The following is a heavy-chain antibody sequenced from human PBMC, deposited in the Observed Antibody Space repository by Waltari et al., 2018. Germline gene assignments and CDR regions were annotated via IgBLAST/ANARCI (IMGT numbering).Heavy chain of an antibody. CDR1: KFTFRAFW. J-gene: IGHJ4*02. V-gene: IGHV3-7*01. D-gene: IGHD3-3*01. Sequence: EVQLVESGGGWVQPGGSLRLSWAASKFTFRAFWMNWVRQAPGKGLEWVAIIKEDGSETHFVDSVKGRFTISRDNARNLLFLQMNNLRAEDTAVYYCVRGQGFLLDYWGQGTLVTVSS. CDR2: IKEDGSET. CDR3: VRGQGFLLDY.